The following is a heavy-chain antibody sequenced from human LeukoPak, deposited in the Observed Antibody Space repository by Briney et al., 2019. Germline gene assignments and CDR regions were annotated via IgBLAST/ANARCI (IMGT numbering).Heavy chain of an antibody. V-gene: IGHV3-33*01. J-gene: IGHJ3*02. CDR3: ASNLVAGTFDI. Sequence: PGRSLRLSCAASGFTFSSYGMHWVRQAPGKGLEWVAVIWYDGSNKYYADSVKGRFTISRDNSKNTLYLQMNSLRAEDTAVYYCASNLVAGTFDIWGQGTMVTASS. CDR1: GFTFSSYG. CDR2: IWYDGSNK. D-gene: IGHD6-19*01.